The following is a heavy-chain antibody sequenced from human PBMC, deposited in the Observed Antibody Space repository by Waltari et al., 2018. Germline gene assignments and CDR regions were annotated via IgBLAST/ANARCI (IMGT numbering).Heavy chain of an antibody. CDR1: GFVFRSFA. D-gene: IGHD3-9*01. CDR3: ARHGIRLGLYYFDY. J-gene: IGHJ4*02. V-gene: IGHV3-48*03. Sequence: EVQLVESGGGLVQPGGSLRLSCEASGFVFRSFAMNWVRQAPGKGLEWIAHIRNSGSTIYYADSVKGRFSISRDNAKESLFLQMNSLRAEDTAVYYCARHGIRLGLYYFDYWGQGALVTVSS. CDR2: IRNSGSTI.